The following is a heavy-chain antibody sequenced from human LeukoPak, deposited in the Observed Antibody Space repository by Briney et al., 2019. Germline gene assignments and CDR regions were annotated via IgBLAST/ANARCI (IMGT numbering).Heavy chain of an antibody. D-gene: IGHD1-14*01. J-gene: IGHJ6*02. Sequence: SETLSLTCAVSGVSLSSGVYYWSGIRQPPGKGLEWIGYTSHSGGTYYNPSLQSRLTISVDTSKNQLSLELSSVTAADTAVNYCARAIPDAGDYYYYAMDVWGQGTTVTVSS. CDR1: GVSLSSGVYY. CDR3: ARAIPDAGDYYYYAMDV. V-gene: IGHV4-30-4*01. CDR2: TSHSGGT.